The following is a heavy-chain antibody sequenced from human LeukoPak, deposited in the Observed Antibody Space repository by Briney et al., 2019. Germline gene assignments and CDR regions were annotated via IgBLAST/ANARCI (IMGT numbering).Heavy chain of an antibody. CDR3: ARDHDNIGYYQEDY. D-gene: IGHD3-22*01. J-gene: IGHJ4*02. Sequence: PGGSLRLSCTASGVTFSNYAMSWVRQAPGKGLEWVSAISGSGTNTHYADSVKGRFTISRDNSKNTVFLQMNSLRAEDTAVYYCARDHDNIGYYQEDYWGRGTLVTVSS. V-gene: IGHV3-23*01. CDR1: GVTFSNYA. CDR2: ISGSGTNT.